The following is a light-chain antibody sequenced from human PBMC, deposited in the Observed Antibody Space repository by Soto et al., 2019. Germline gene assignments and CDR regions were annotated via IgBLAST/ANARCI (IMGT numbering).Light chain of an antibody. CDR3: KSYAGSNTYV. V-gene: IGLV2-8*01. CDR2: EVV. J-gene: IGLJ1*01. CDR1: ENDIGVYDF. Sequence: QSVLTQPPSASGSPGQSVTISCTGTENDIGVYDFVSWYQHHPGKAPRLIIYEVVQRPSGVPDRFSGSKSGNTASLTVSGLQAADEADYFCKSYAGSNTYVFGGGTKVTVL.